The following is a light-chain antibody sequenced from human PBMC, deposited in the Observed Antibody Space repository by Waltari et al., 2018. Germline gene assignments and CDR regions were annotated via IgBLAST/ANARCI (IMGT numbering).Light chain of an antibody. CDR1: QSVSSN. V-gene: IGKV3-15*01. CDR3: QQYNNWPPLT. CDR2: DAS. J-gene: IGKJ4*01. Sequence: EIVMTQTPATLSGSPGERATLYCRASQSVSSNLAWYQQKPGQAPRLLIYDASTRDTGIPDRFSGSGSGTEFTLTISSLQSEDFAFYYCQQYNNWPPLTFGGGTKVEIK.